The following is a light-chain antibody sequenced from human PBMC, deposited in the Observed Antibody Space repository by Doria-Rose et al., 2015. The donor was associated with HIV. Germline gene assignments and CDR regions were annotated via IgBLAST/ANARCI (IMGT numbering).Light chain of an antibody. Sequence: ASVGDRVTITCRASQSISNYLNWYQQKPGKAPKLLIYAASSLKSGVPSRFSGSGSGTDFTLTISSLQPEDFATYYCQQSYRTPRTFGQGTKVEIK. CDR3: QQSYRTPRT. J-gene: IGKJ1*01. CDR2: AAS. V-gene: IGKV1-39*01. CDR1: QSISNY.